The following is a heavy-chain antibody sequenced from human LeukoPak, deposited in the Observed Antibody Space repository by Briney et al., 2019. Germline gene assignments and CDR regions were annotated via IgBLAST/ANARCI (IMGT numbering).Heavy chain of an antibody. D-gene: IGHD1-26*01. CDR3: ARGSIVGARGLGDY. CDR2: ISGSGGST. CDR1: RFTFSSYA. J-gene: IGHJ4*02. V-gene: IGHV3-23*01. Sequence: GGSLRLSCAASRFTFSSYAMSWVRQAPGKGLEWVSAISGSGGSTYYADSVKGRFTISRDNSKNTLYLQMNSLRAEDTAVYYCARGSIVGARGLGDYWGQGTLVTVSS.